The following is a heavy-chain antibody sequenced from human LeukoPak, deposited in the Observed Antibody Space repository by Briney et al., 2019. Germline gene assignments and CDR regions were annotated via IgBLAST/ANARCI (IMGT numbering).Heavy chain of an antibody. J-gene: IGHJ4*02. D-gene: IGHD1-26*01. V-gene: IGHV4-39*01. CDR2: IYYSGST. Sequence: SETLSLTCTVSGGSISSSSYYWGWIRQTPGKGLEWIGSIYYSGSTFYSPSLKSRVTISVDTSKNQFSLKLSSVTAADTAVYYCASLRERSYYARGFDYWGQGTLVTVSS. CDR3: ASLRERSYYARGFDY. CDR1: GGSISSSSYY.